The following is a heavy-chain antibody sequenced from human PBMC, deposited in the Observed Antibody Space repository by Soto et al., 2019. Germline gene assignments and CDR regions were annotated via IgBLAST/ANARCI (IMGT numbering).Heavy chain of an antibody. CDR2: IYPGDSDT. D-gene: IGHD5-18*01. Sequence: ESLKISCKGSGYSFTSYWIGWVRQIPGKGLEWMGIIYPGDSDTKYSSSFQGQVPISADKSISTDYLQWSSLKASDTAMYYCARHGRYSSGCPWAYGLDVWGQGTTVTVSS. J-gene: IGHJ6*02. V-gene: IGHV5-51*01. CDR1: GYSFTSYW. CDR3: ARHGRYSSGCPWAYGLDV.